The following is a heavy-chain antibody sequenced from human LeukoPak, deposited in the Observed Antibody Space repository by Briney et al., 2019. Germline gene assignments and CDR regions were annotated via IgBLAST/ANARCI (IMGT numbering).Heavy chain of an antibody. J-gene: IGHJ4*02. CDR2: IFTSGST. CDR3: ARTPRDILTGYHDYFDY. Sequence: SETLSLTCTVSGGSISSGSYYWSWIRQPAGKGLEWIGRIFTSGSTKYNPSLKSRVTISVDTSKNQFSLKLSSVTAADTAVYYCARTPRDILTGYHDYFDYWGQGTLVTVSS. V-gene: IGHV4-61*02. CDR1: GGSISSGSYY. D-gene: IGHD3-9*01.